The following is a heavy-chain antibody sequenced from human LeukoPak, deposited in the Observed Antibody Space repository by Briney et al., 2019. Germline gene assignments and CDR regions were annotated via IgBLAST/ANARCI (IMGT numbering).Heavy chain of an antibody. D-gene: IGHD2-2*01. Sequence: GGSLRLSAAASGFTFSSYAMSWVRHAPGKGLEWVSAISGSGGSTYYADSVKGRFTISRDNSKNTLYLQMNSLRAEDTAVYYCAKVLIIVVVPAATRAFDYWGQGTLVTVSS. J-gene: IGHJ4*02. CDR1: GFTFSSYA. V-gene: IGHV3-23*01. CDR3: AKVLIIVVVPAATRAFDY. CDR2: ISGSGGST.